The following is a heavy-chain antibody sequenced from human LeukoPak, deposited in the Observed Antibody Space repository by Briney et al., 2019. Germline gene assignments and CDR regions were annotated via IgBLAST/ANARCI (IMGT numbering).Heavy chain of an antibody. Sequence: GASVKVSCKASGYTFTRYDINWVRQATGQGLEWMGWMNPNSGNTGYAQKFQGRVTMTRNSSITTAYMELSSLRSEDTAVYYCARGYYDSSGYYYSTPYDYWGQGTLVTVSS. CDR3: ARGYYDSSGYYYSTPYDY. D-gene: IGHD3-22*01. J-gene: IGHJ4*02. V-gene: IGHV1-8*01. CDR2: MNPNSGNT. CDR1: GYTFTRYD.